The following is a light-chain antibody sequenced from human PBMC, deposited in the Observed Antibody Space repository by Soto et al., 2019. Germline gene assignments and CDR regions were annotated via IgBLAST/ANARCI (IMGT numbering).Light chain of an antibody. V-gene: IGLV1-44*01. CDR3: AAWDDSLSGRV. J-gene: IGLJ2*01. CDR1: SSNIGSYP. Sequence: QSVLTQPPSASGTPGQRVTISCSGSSSNIGSYPVNWYQQLPGTAPKLLIYTNNQRPSGVPDRFSGSKSGTSASLAISGLQSEDEADYYCAAWDDSLSGRVFGGGTKVTVL. CDR2: TNN.